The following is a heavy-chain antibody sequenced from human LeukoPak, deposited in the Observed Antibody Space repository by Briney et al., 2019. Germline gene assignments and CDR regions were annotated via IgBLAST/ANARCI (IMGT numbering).Heavy chain of an antibody. J-gene: IGHJ4*02. D-gene: IGHD5-18*01. CDR2: ISSSGSTI. CDR1: GFTFSDYY. CDR3: AKDREYSYGSPLFDY. V-gene: IGHV3-11*04. Sequence: GGSLRLSCAASGFTFSDYYMSWIRQAPGKGLEWVSYISSSGSTIYYADSVKGRFTISRDNSKNTLYLQMNSLRAEDTAVYYCAKDREYSYGSPLFDYWGQGTLVTVSS.